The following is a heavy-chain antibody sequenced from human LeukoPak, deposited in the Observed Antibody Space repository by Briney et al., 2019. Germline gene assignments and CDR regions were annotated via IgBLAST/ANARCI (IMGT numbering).Heavy chain of an antibody. CDR2: MSPNSDNR. CDR3: AAIMVVTAGVAFNI. V-gene: IGHV1-8*01. J-gene: IGHJ3*02. D-gene: IGHD2-21*02. CDR1: GYTFTSYD. Sequence: GASVKVSCKASGYTFTSYDINWVRQATGQGLEWMGWMSPNSDNRGYEQNFQGRVTMTMDTSISTAYMELSSLRSEDTAVCYCAAIMVVTAGVAFNIWGQGTMVTVSS.